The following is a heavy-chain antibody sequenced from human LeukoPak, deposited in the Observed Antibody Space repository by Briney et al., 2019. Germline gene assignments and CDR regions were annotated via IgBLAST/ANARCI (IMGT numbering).Heavy chain of an antibody. CDR3: AGGRGSSWYYFDS. J-gene: IGHJ4*02. V-gene: IGHV4-4*07. D-gene: IGHD6-13*01. Sequence: GSLRLSCAASGFTFSSYWMSWVRQPAGKGLEWIGRIYASGNTNYNPSLKGRVTMTVDTSKNQFSLNLSSVTAADTAVYYCAGGRGSSWYYFDSWGQGTLVTVSS. CDR1: GFTFSSYW. CDR2: IYASGNT.